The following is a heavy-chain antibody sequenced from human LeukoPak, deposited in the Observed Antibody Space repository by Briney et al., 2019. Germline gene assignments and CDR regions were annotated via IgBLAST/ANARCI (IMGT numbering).Heavy chain of an antibody. Sequence: GRFLRLSCAASGFTFSSYGMHWVRQAPGKGLEWVAVIWYDGSNKYYADSVKGRFTISRDNSKNTLYLQMNSLRAEDTAVYYCARDDIVATTEKVAQYYYYYYGMDVWGQGTTVTVSS. V-gene: IGHV3-33*01. CDR1: GFTFSSYG. D-gene: IGHD5-12*01. CDR3: ARDDIVATTEKVAQYYYYYYGMDV. CDR2: IWYDGSNK. J-gene: IGHJ6*02.